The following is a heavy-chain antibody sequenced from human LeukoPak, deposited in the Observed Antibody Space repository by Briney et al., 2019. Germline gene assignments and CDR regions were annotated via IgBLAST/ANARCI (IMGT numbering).Heavy chain of an antibody. J-gene: IGHJ4*02. CDR3: ARDRTTYCGGDCYSGGGSTSFDY. CDR2: IIPIFGTA. D-gene: IGHD2-21*02. CDR1: GGTFSSYA. Sequence: ASVKVSCKASGGTFSSYAISWVRQAPGQGLEWMGGIIPIFGTANYAQKFQGRVTITADESTSTAYMELSSLRSEDTAVYYCARDRTTYCGGDCYSGGGSTSFDYWGQGTLVTASS. V-gene: IGHV1-69*13.